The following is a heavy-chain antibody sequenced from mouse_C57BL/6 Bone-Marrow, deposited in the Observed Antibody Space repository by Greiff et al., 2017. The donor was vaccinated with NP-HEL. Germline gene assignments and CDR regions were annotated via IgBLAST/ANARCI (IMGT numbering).Heavy chain of an antibody. CDR1: GYTFTSYW. V-gene: IGHV1-64*01. CDR2: IHPNSGST. D-gene: IGHD2-3*01. J-gene: IGHJ3*01. CDR3: ARWIYDGLWFAY. Sequence: VQLQQPGAELVKPGASVKLSCKASGYTFTSYWMHWVKQRPGQGLAWIGMIHPNSGSTNYNEKFKSKATLTVDKSSSTAYMQLSSLTSEDSAVYYCARWIYDGLWFAYWGQGTLVTVSA.